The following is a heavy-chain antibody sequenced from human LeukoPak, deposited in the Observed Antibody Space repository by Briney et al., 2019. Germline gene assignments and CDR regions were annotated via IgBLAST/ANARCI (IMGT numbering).Heavy chain of an antibody. D-gene: IGHD3-3*01. CDR2: ISAYNGNT. CDR3: ARDHDLRFWSGYFDVSYYYMDV. CDR1: GVTFGTYA. J-gene: IGHJ6*03. V-gene: IGHV1-18*01. Sequence: ASVKVSCKAPGVTFGTYAISWVRQAPGQGLEWMGWISAYNGNTNYAQKLQGRVTMTTDTSTSTAYMELRSLRSDDTAVYYCARDHDLRFWSGYFDVSYYYMDVWGKGTTVTVSS.